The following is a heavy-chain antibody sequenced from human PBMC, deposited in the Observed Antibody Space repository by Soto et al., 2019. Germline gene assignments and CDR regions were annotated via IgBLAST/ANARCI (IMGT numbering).Heavy chain of an antibody. J-gene: IGHJ4*02. Sequence: SGPTLVNPTQTLTLTCTSSGFSLSSIAVGVGVGWIRQPPGKALEWLALIYWDDDKRYNPSLKSRLTVTKDTSQSQVVLTMTNMDPVDTATYYCAHSPNRGLVGAPAYFDYWGQGTLVTVSS. CDR1: GFSLSSIAVGVG. CDR3: AHSPNRGLVGAPAYFDY. CDR2: IYWDDDK. D-gene: IGHD1-26*01. V-gene: IGHV2-5*02.